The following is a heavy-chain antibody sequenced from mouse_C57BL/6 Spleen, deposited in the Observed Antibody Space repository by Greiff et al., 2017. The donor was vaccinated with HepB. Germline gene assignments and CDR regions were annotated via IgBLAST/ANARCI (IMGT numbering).Heavy chain of an antibody. V-gene: IGHV1-54*01. CDR2: INPGSGGT. CDR3: ARDLWFDY. D-gene: IGHD2-2*01. J-gene: IGHJ2*01. Sequence: VQLQQSGAELVRPGTSVKVSCKASGYAFTNYLIEWVKQRPGQGLEWIGVINPGSGGTNYNEKFKGKATLTADKSSSTAYRQLSSLTSEDSAVYVCARDLWFDYWGQGTTLTVSS. CDR1: GYAFTNYL.